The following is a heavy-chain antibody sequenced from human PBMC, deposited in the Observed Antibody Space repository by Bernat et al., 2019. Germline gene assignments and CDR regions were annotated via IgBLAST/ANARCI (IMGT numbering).Heavy chain of an antibody. D-gene: IGHD3-10*01. Sequence: QLQLQESGPGLVKPSETLSLTCTVSGGSISSSSYYWGWIRQPPGKGLEWIGSIYYSGSTYYNPSLKSRVTISVDTSKNQFSLKLSSVTAADTAVYYCASPYYYGSESYYRNWGQGTLVTVSS. CDR2: IYYSGST. V-gene: IGHV4-39*01. CDR1: GGSISSSSYY. CDR3: ASPYYYGSESYYRN. J-gene: IGHJ4*02.